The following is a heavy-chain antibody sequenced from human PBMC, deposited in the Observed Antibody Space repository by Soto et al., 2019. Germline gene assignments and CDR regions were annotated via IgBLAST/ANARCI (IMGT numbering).Heavy chain of an antibody. CDR3: AREFGDYVGEEYFQH. V-gene: IGHV3-74*01. Sequence: VGSLRLSCAASGFSFRSYWMNWVRQAPGKGLVCVSRINSDGSSTSYADSVKGRFTVSRDNAKNTLYLLMNSLRAEDTAIYYCAREFGDYVGEEYFQHWGHGTLVTVSS. J-gene: IGHJ1*01. CDR1: GFSFRSYW. CDR2: INSDGSST. D-gene: IGHD4-17*01.